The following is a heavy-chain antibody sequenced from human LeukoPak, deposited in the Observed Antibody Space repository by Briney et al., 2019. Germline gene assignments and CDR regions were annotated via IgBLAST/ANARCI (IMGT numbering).Heavy chain of an antibody. CDR3: ARGNGMDV. V-gene: IGHV1-8*01. CDR1: EYTFSGYE. J-gene: IGHJ6*02. CDR2: MNPNSDNT. Sequence: GASVKVSCKASEYTFSGYEINWVRQATGQGLEWMGWMNPNSDNTGYAQKFQGRVTMTRNTSISTAYMELSSLRFDDTAVYYCARGNGMDVWGQGTTVTVS.